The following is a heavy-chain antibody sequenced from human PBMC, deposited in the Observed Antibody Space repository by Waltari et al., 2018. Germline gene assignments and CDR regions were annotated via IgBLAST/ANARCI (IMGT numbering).Heavy chain of an antibody. J-gene: IGHJ2*01. V-gene: IGHV4-61*02. CDR3: ARESNYYDSSGYYYVWYFDL. CDR2: IYTSGST. Sequence: KGLEWIGRIYTSGSTNYNPSLKSRVTISVDTSKNQFSLKLSSVTAADTAVYYCARESNYYDSSGYYYVWYFDLWGRGTLVTVSS. D-gene: IGHD3-22*01.